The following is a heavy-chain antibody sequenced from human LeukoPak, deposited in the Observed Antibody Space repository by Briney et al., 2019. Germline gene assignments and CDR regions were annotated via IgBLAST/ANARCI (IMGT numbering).Heavy chain of an antibody. V-gene: IGHV3-53*01. CDR2: IYSDGST. Sequence: GGSLRLACVAYGFTVSSNCMSWVRQAPGRGLEWISVIYSDGSTYYSDSVKGRFTISRDNSKYTLYLQMNSLRAEDTAVYYCAKDGGSYPLYYFDYWGQGTLVTVSS. J-gene: IGHJ4*02. D-gene: IGHD3-16*02. CDR1: GFTVSSNC. CDR3: AKDGGSYPLYYFDY.